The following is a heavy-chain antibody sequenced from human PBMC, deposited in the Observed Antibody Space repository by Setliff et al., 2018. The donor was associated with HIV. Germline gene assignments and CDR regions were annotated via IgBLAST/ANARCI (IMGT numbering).Heavy chain of an antibody. Sequence: GESLKISCAASGFTFSSYAINWVRQAPGKGLEWVTLISYDGSNEYYADSVKGRFTISRDNSRNTLYLQMNSLRPEDMAVYYCARDRVNEGVPFDIWGRGTMVTVSS. J-gene: IGHJ3*02. D-gene: IGHD3-3*01. V-gene: IGHV3-30*04. CDR1: GFTFSSYA. CDR2: ISYDGSNE. CDR3: ARDRVNEGVPFDI.